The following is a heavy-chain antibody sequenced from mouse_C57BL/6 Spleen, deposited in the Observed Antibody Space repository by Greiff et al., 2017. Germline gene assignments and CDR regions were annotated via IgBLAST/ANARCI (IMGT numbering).Heavy chain of an antibody. V-gene: IGHV1-26*01. CDR3: ARWDYGSSSGAMDY. D-gene: IGHD1-1*01. J-gene: IGHJ4*01. Sequence: VQLQQSGPELVKPGASVKISCKASGYTFTDYYMNWVKQSHGKSLEWIGDINPNNGGTSYNQKFKGKATLTVDKSSSTAYMELRSLTSEDSAVYYCARWDYGSSSGAMDYWGQGTSVTVSS. CDR1: GYTFTDYY. CDR2: INPNNGGT.